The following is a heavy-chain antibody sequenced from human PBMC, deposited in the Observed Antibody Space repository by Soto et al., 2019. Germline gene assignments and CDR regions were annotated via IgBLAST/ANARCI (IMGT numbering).Heavy chain of an antibody. CDR3: YCSGCIPGY. CDR1: GFTFSSYA. V-gene: IGHV3-23*01. D-gene: IGHD2-15*01. Sequence: GGSLRLSCAASGFTFSSYAMSWARQAPGKGLEWVSDIGGTADSTQYADSVKGRFTISRDNSKNTLYLQMNSLRVEDTAVYYCYCSGCIPGYWGQGTLVTVPS. CDR2: IGGTADST. J-gene: IGHJ4*02.